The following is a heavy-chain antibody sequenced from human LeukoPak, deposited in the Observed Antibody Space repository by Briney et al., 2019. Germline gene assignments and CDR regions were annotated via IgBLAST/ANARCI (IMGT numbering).Heavy chain of an antibody. CDR2: INHSGST. Sequence: SETLSLTCAVYGGSFSGYYRSWIRQPPGKGLEWIGEINHSGSTNHNPSLKSRVTISVDTSKNQFSLKLSSVTAADTAVYYCARGLRIIAAAGTYYYFDYWGQGTLVTVSS. J-gene: IGHJ4*02. V-gene: IGHV4-34*01. CDR1: GGSFSGYY. D-gene: IGHD6-13*01. CDR3: ARGLRIIAAAGTYYYFDY.